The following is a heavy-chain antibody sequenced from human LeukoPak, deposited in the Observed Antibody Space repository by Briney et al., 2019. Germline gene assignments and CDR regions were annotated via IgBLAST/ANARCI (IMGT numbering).Heavy chain of an antibody. CDR1: GFTFSSYA. CDR3: AREQTYYYDSSGYYFDY. D-gene: IGHD3-22*01. Sequence: GGSLRVSCAASGFTFSSYAMSWVRQAPGKGLEWVSAISGSGGSTYYADSVKGRFTISRDNSKNTLYLQMNSLRAEDTAVYYCAREQTYYYDSSGYYFDYWGQGTLVTVSS. CDR2: ISGSGGST. J-gene: IGHJ4*02. V-gene: IGHV3-23*01.